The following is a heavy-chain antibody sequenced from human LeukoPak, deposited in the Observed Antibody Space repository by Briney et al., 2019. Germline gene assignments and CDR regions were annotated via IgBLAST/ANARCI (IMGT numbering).Heavy chain of an antibody. CDR1: GFTFSSYS. D-gene: IGHD3-22*01. CDR2: ISSSSSYI. Sequence: GGSLRLSCAASGFTFSSYSMNWVRQAPGKGLEWVSSISSSSSYIYYADSVKGRFTISRDNAKNSLYLQMNSLRAEDTAVYYCAKDRGSSGYYYAYFDYWGQGTLVTVSS. V-gene: IGHV3-21*01. CDR3: AKDRGSSGYYYAYFDY. J-gene: IGHJ4*02.